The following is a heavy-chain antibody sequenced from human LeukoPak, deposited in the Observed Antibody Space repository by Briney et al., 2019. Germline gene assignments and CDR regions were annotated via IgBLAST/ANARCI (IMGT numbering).Heavy chain of an antibody. J-gene: IGHJ6*03. Sequence: GESLKISCKGSGYSFTSYWIGWVRQMPGKGLEWMGIIYPGDSDTRYSPSFQGQVTISADKSISTAYLQWSSLKASDTAMYYCARNAAHSSSSFHYHYYYMDVWGKGTTVTVSS. V-gene: IGHV5-51*01. CDR1: GYSFTSYW. D-gene: IGHD6-6*01. CDR2: IYPGDSDT. CDR3: ARNAAHSSSSFHYHYYYMDV.